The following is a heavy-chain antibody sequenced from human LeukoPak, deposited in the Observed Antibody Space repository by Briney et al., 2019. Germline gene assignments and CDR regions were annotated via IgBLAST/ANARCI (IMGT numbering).Heavy chain of an antibody. V-gene: IGHV3-53*01. CDR3: ARLENIVGAPYFDY. D-gene: IGHD1-26*01. CDR2: IYSGGST. Sequence: PGGSLRLSCAASGFTVSSNYMSWVRQAPGKGLEWVSVIYSGGSTYYADSGKGRFTISRDNSKNTLYLQMNSLRAEDTAVYYCARLENIVGAPYFDYWGQGTLVTVSS. J-gene: IGHJ4*02. CDR1: GFTVSSNY.